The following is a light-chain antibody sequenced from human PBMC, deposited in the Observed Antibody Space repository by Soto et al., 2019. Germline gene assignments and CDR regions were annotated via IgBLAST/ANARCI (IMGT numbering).Light chain of an antibody. CDR1: QSVGNNY. V-gene: IGKV3-20*01. Sequence: EIVLTQSPGTLSLSPGERATLSCRASQSVGNNYLAWYQQKPGQGPRLLIYDASSRATGIPDRFSGSGSGTDFALAISRLEPEDFAVYYCHQYATSPRTFGQGTRLEIK. CDR2: DAS. CDR3: HQYATSPRT. J-gene: IGKJ2*01.